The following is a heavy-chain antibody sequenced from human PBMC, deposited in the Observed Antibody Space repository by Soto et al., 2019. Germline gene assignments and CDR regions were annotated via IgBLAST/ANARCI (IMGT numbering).Heavy chain of an antibody. J-gene: IGHJ4*02. CDR3: ARQDRWLQLRGTCDY. CDR2: IYYSGST. Sequence: QLQLQESGPGLVKPSETLSLTCTVSGGSISSSSYYWGWIRQPPGKGLEWIGSIYYSGSTYYNPSLKSRVTISVDTSKNKFSLRMSSVTAADTAVYYSARQDRWLQLRGTCDYWGQGTLVTVSS. D-gene: IGHD5-12*01. V-gene: IGHV4-39*01. CDR1: GGSISSSSYY.